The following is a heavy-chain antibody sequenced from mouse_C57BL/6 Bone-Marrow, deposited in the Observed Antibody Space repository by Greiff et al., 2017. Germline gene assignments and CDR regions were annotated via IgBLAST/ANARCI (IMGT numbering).Heavy chain of an antibody. V-gene: IGHV10-1*01. J-gene: IGHJ4*01. Sequence: EVKLVESGGGLVQPKGSLKLSCAASGFSFNTYAMNWVRQAPGKGLEWVARIRSKSNNYATYYADSVKDGFTISRDDSESMLYLQMNNLKTEDTAMYYCVTGDYYAMDYWGQGTSVTVSS. CDR1: GFSFNTYA. CDR2: IRSKSNNYAT. CDR3: VTGDYYAMDY.